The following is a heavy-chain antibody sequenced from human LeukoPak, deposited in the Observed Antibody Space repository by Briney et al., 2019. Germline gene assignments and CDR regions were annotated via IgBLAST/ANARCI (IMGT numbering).Heavy chain of an antibody. Sequence: SVKVSCKASGGTFATYSYSWVRQAPGQGLEWMGRIIPVLDKTNYAQKFQGRVTITADRTTNTAYMDLSGLRSEDTAVYYCARAGQISTGAYFDYWGQGTLVTVSS. CDR1: GGTFATYS. J-gene: IGHJ4*02. CDR2: IIPVLDKT. CDR3: ARAGQISTGAYFDY. V-gene: IGHV1-69*08. D-gene: IGHD3-10*01.